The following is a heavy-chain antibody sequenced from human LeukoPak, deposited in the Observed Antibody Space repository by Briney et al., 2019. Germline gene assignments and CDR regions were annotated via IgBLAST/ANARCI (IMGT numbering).Heavy chain of an antibody. Sequence: GGSLRLSCAASGFTFSTYWMSWVRQAPGKRLEWVANIKQDGTEKSYVDSVKGRFTISRDNAKNSLYLQMNSLRAEDTAVYYCARDHPNYYGSGSVDYWGEGTLVSVSS. CDR3: ARDHPNYYGSGSVDY. CDR2: IKQDGTEK. V-gene: IGHV3-7*03. J-gene: IGHJ4*02. CDR1: GFTFSTYW. D-gene: IGHD3-10*01.